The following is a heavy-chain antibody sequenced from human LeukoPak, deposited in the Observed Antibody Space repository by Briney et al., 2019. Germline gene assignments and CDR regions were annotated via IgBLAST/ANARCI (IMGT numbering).Heavy chain of an antibody. CDR2: ISSSGSTI. Sequence: GGSLRLSCAASGFTFSSYEMNWVRQAPGKGLEWVSYISSSGSTIYYADSVKGRFTISRDKAKNSLYLPMNSLSAEDTAVYYCAELGITMIGGVWGKGTTVSICS. D-gene: IGHD3-10*02. J-gene: IGHJ6*04. V-gene: IGHV3-48*03. CDR3: AELGITMIGGV. CDR1: GFTFSSYE.